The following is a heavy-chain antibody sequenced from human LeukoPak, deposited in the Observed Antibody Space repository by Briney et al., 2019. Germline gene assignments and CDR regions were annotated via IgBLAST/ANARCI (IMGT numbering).Heavy chain of an antibody. CDR1: GGSFSGYY. CDR2: INHRGST. V-gene: IGHV4-34*01. Sequence: SETLSLTCAVYGGSFSGYYWNWIRQPPGKGLEWIGEINHRGSTNNNPSIKSRVTISVDTSKNQFSLKLSSVTAADTAVYYCARFSLGYDAFDIWGQGTMVTVSS. J-gene: IGHJ3*02. CDR3: ARFSLGYDAFDI. D-gene: IGHD3-22*01.